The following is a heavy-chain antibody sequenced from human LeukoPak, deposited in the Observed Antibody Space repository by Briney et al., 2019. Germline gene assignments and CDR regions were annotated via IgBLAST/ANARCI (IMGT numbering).Heavy chain of an antibody. V-gene: IGHV3-11*03. CDR1: GFPFRDSY. CDR3: ARRRDGYSPIDY. J-gene: IGHJ4*02. D-gene: IGHD5-24*01. CDR2: NSKSSIYT. Sequence: TGRCLRLSRAFSGFPFRDSYMSWVRQAPGKGLVWGPYNSKSSIYTNYADYVEGRFTISRDNAKNSLFLQMNSRRAEDTAVYYCARRRDGYSPIDYWGQGTLVTVSS.